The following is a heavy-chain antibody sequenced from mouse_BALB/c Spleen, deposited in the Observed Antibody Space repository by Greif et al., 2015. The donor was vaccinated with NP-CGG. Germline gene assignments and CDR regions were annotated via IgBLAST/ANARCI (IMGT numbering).Heavy chain of an antibody. CDR2: ISSGGSYT. CDR1: GFTFSSYG. D-gene: IGHD2-1*01. J-gene: IGHJ4*01. V-gene: IGHV5-6*02. Sequence: DVKLVESGGDLVKPGGSLKLSCAASGFTFSSYGMSWVRQTPDKRLEWVATISSGGSYTYYPDSVKGRFTISRDNAKNTLYLQMSSLKSEDTAMYYCARHGNYLMDYWGQGTSVTVSS. CDR3: ARHGNYLMDY.